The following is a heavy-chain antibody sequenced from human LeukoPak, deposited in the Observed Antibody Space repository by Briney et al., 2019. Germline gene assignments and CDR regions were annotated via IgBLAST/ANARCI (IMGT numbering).Heavy chain of an antibody. CDR1: RFTFSIYG. D-gene: IGHD3-10*01. CDR2: IWFDGSNK. J-gene: IGHJ6*02. V-gene: IGHV3-33*01. Sequence: GGSLRLSCGASRFTFSIYGMHWVRQAPGKGPEWVAVIWFDGSNKYYADSVKGRFTISRDNSKNTLYLQINSLRAEDTAVYYCARANYGSGSNYYYGLDVWGQGTTVTVSS. CDR3: ARANYGSGSNYYYGLDV.